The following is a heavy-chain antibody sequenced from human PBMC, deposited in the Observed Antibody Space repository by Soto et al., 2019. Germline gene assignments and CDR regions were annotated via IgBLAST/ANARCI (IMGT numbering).Heavy chain of an antibody. CDR1: GFSFSGSA. J-gene: IGHJ4*02. CDR2: IRDKANHYAT. D-gene: IGHD1-26*01. Sequence: EVLLVESGGGLVQPGGSLKLSCKVSGFSFSGSAIHWVRQASGKGLEWVGHIRDKANHYATAYAASLRRRFIISRDDSLNTAYLQMSRLTADDTAVYYCTRPPSGSYGDDLDYWGQGTLVTVSS. V-gene: IGHV3-73*02. CDR3: TRPPSGSYGDDLDY.